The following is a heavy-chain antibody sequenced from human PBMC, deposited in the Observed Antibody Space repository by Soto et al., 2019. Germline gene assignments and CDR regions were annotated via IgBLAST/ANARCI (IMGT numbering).Heavy chain of an antibody. CDR2: IYYSGST. J-gene: IGHJ6*02. Sequence: PSETLSLTCTVSGGSISSGGYYWSWIRQHPGKGLKWIGYIYYSGSTYYNPSLKSRVTISVDTSKNQFSLKLSSVTAADTAVYYCARGRGTAMDYYGMDVWGQGTTVTVSS. V-gene: IGHV4-31*03. CDR1: GGSISSGGYY. CDR3: ARGRGTAMDYYGMDV. D-gene: IGHD5-18*01.